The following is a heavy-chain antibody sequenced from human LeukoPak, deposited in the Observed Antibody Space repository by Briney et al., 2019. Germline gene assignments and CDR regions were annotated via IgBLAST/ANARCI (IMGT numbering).Heavy chain of an antibody. CDR3: ARDAKGYCANGVCAD. CDR2: IKQDGSEK. V-gene: IGHV3-7*01. D-gene: IGHD2-8*01. J-gene: IGHJ4*02. CDR1: GFTFSSYW. Sequence: PGGSLRLSCAASGFTFSSYWMSWVRQAPGKGREWVANIKQDGSEKYYVDSVKGRFTISRDNAKNSLYLQMNSLRAEDTAVYYCARDAKGYCANGVCADWGQGTLVIVSS.